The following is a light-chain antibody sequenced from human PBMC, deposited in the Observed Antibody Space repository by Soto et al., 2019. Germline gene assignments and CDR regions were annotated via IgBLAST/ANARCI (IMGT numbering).Light chain of an antibody. CDR1: ISNIGNNL. CDR3: GTWDASLSAVV. Sequence: QSVLTQPPSLSAAPGQRVTISCSGSISNIGNNLVSWYQQLPGTAPKLLIYDSDQRPSGIPDRFSGSKSGTSATLAITGLPTGDAADYYCGTWDASLSAVVFGGGSKLTVL. V-gene: IGLV1-51*01. J-gene: IGLJ2*01. CDR2: DSD.